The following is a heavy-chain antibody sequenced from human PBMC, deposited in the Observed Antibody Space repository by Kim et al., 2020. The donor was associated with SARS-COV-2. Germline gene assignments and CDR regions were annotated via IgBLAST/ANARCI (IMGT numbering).Heavy chain of an antibody. J-gene: IGHJ2*01. CDR1: GGSLHNGSYY. V-gene: IGHV4-39*01. D-gene: IGHD3-10*01. CDR2: IYYGGTT. CDR3: ARRYNNRLIYWYFDV. Sequence: SETLSLTCTVSGGSLHNGSYYWGWIRQPPGQGLEWIGSIYYGGTTYINPSLKTRITMSVDTPKNQFSLKMSSVTAADTDVYYCARRYNNRLIYWYFDVGGRGTLATVSS.